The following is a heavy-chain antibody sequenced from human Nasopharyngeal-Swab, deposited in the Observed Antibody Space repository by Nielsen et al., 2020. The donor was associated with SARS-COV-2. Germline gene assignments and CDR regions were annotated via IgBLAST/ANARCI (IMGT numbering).Heavy chain of an antibody. J-gene: IGHJ6*02. Sequence: SLKISCAASGFTFDDYAMHWVRQAPGKGLEWVSGISWNSGSIGYADPVKGRFTISRDNAKNSLYLQMNSLRAEDMALYYCAKDIGYSSPQGMDVWGQGTTVTVSS. V-gene: IGHV3-9*03. CDR2: ISWNSGSI. CDR3: AKDIGYSSPQGMDV. CDR1: GFTFDDYA. D-gene: IGHD6-13*01.